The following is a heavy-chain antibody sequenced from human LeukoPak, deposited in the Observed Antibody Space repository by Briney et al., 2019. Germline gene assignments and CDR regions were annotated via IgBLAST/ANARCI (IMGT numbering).Heavy chain of an antibody. J-gene: IGHJ4*02. CDR2: ISYDGSNK. CDR1: GFTFSSYA. Sequence: GGSLRLSCAASGFTFSSYAMHWVRQAPGKGLEWVAVISYDGSNKYYAGSVKGRFTISRDNAKNSLYLQMNSLRAEDTAVYYCARGSEGVLAFGYWGQGTLVTVSS. D-gene: IGHD2-8*02. CDR3: ARGSEGVLAFGY. V-gene: IGHV3-30-3*01.